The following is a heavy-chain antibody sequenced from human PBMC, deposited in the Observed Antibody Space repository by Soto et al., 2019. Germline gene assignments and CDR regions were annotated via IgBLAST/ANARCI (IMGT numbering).Heavy chain of an antibody. J-gene: IGHJ3*02. CDR1: GFTFSSYA. V-gene: IGHV3-23*01. CDR2: ISGSGGST. Sequence: GGSLRLSCAASGFTFSSYAMSWVRQAPGKGLEWVSAISGSGGSTYYADSVKGRFTISRDNSKNTLYLQMNSLRAEDTAVYYCAKVWIEYSSSWVGAFDIWGQGTMVTVSS. CDR3: AKVWIEYSSSWVGAFDI. D-gene: IGHD6-13*01.